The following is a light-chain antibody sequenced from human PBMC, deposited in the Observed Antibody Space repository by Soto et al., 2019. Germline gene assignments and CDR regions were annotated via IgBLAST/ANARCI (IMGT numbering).Light chain of an antibody. Sequence: EILFTQSPATLSLSPGERATLSCRASQSVSSYLAWYQQKPGQATSLLIYDASNRANGIPARFSGSGSGTDFTLTLSSLEPEDFAVYYCQQRSNWHEWTFGQGTKVDIK. J-gene: IGKJ1*01. CDR1: QSVSSY. V-gene: IGKV3-11*01. CDR2: DAS. CDR3: QQRSNWHEWT.